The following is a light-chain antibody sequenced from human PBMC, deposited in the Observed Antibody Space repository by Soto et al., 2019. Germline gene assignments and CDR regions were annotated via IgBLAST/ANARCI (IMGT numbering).Light chain of an antibody. CDR2: DAS. V-gene: IGKV3-20*01. CDR3: QQYGSRYT. CDR1: QSVSSSY. Sequence: EIVLTQSPGTLSLSPGERATLSCRASQSVSSSYLAWYQQKPGQAPRLLIYDASSRATGIPDRFSGSGSGTDFTLTISRLEPEDFAVYYCQQYGSRYTFGQGTKLEIK. J-gene: IGKJ2*01.